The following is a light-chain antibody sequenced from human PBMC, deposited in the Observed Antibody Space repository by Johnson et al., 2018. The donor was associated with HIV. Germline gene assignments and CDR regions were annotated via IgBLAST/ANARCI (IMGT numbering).Light chain of an antibody. Sequence: QSVLTQPPSVSAAPGQKVTISCSGSSSDMGNYAVSWYQQLPGTAPKLLIYENNKRPSGIPARFSGSKSGPSATLGITGLQTGDEADYYCGTWDSGLNTYVFGTGTKVTVL. CDR3: GTWDSGLNTYV. J-gene: IGLJ1*01. CDR1: SSDMGNYA. V-gene: IGLV1-51*02. CDR2: ENN.